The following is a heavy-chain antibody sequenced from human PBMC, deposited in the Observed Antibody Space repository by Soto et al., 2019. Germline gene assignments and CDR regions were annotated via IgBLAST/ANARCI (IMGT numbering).Heavy chain of an antibody. J-gene: IGHJ5*02. CDR2: ISYDGSNK. D-gene: IGHD5-18*01. V-gene: IGHV3-30-3*01. CDR1: GFTFSSYA. Sequence: QVQLVESGGGVVQPGRSLRLSCAASGFTFSSYAMHWVRQAPGMGLEWVAVISYDGSNKYYADSVKGRFTISRDNSKNTLYLQMNSLRAEDTAVYYCARPIQLWSENWLDPWGQGTLVTVSS. CDR3: ARPIQLWSENWLDP.